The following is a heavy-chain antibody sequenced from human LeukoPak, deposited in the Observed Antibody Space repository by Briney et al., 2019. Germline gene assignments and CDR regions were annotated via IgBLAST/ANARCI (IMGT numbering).Heavy chain of an antibody. V-gene: IGHV3-38-3*01. CDR3: ARGDPGAY. CDR2: ISGGST. D-gene: IGHD2-21*02. CDR1: GFTVSSNE. J-gene: IGHJ4*02. Sequence: GGSLRLSCAASGFTVSSNEMSWVRQAPGKGLEWVSSISGGSTYYADSRKGRFTISRDNSKNTLHLQMNSLRAEDTAVYYCARGDPGAYWGQGTLVTVSS.